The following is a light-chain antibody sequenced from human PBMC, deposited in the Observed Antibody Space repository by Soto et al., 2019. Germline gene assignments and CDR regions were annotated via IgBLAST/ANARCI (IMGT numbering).Light chain of an antibody. V-gene: IGLV1-44*01. Sequence: QSVLTQPRSASGTPGRRFTISCSGSSSNIGSSTVNWYQQLLGTAPKLLFYRNNQRPSGVPDRFSGSKSGTSASLAISGLQSEDEADYYCAAWDDSLNGRVFGTGTKVTVL. CDR2: RNN. CDR3: AAWDDSLNGRV. CDR1: SSNIGSST. J-gene: IGLJ1*01.